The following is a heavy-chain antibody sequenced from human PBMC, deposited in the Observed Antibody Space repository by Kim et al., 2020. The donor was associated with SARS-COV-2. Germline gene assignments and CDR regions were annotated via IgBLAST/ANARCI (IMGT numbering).Heavy chain of an antibody. V-gene: IGHV4-39*01. CDR3: ASGLRYFDWRVLVTIGYGMDV. Sequence: SETLSLTCTVSGGSISSSSYYWGWIRQPPGKGLEWIGSIYYSGSTYYNPSLKSRVTISVDTSKNQFSLKLSSVTAADTAVYYCASGLRYFDWRVLVTIGYGMDVWGQGTTVTVSS. D-gene: IGHD3-9*01. CDR1: GGSISSSSYY. J-gene: IGHJ6*02. CDR2: IYYSGST.